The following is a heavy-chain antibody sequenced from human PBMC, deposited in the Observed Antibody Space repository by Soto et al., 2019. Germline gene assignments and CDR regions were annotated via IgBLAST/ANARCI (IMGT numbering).Heavy chain of an antibody. CDR3: ARGRYCSSTSCYVDWFDP. CDR2: ISAYNGNT. Sequence: VASVKVSCKASGYTFTSYGISWVRQAPGQGLEWMGWISAYNGNTNYAQKLQGRVTMTTDTSTSTAYMELRSLRSDDTAVYYCARGRYCSSTSCYVDWFDPWGQGTLVTVSS. J-gene: IGHJ5*02. CDR1: GYTFTSYG. D-gene: IGHD2-2*01. V-gene: IGHV1-18*01.